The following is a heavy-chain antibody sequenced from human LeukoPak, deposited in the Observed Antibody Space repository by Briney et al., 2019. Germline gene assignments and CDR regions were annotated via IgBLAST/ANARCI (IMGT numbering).Heavy chain of an antibody. J-gene: IGHJ4*02. CDR3: VSFYETY. D-gene: IGHD2/OR15-2a*01. Sequence: PGGSLRLSCAASGFTFRSYSLTWVRQAPGKGLEWVSDISTDSRYIYYADSVQGRFTISRDNAQRSLYLQMNSLRVEDTAVYYCVSFYETYWGRGTLVTVSS. CDR1: GFTFRSYS. V-gene: IGHV3-21*01. CDR2: ISTDSRYI.